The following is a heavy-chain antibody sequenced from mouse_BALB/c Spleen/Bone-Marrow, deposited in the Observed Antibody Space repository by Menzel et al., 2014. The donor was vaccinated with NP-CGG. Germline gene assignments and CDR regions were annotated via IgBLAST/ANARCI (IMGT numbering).Heavy chain of an antibody. V-gene: IGHV2-6-1*01. CDR1: GFSLXNYG. CDR3: ARHRYYAMDY. Sequence: VKLMESGPGLVAPSQSLSITCTISGFSLXNYGVHWVRQPPGKGLEWLVVIWSDGSTTYNSALKSRLSISKDNSKSQVFLKMNSLQTDDTAMYYCARHRYYAMDYWGQGTSVTVSS. J-gene: IGHJ4*01. CDR2: IWSDGST.